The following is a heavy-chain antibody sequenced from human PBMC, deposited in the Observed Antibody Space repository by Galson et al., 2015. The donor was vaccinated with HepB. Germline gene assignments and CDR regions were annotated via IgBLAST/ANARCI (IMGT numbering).Heavy chain of an antibody. CDR3: ASLPGGDIVVVPAAIPGGPPYYYYYMDV. D-gene: IGHD2-2*02. CDR2: IHYSGST. Sequence: ETLSLTCTVSGDSISRSGYYWGWIRQPPGKGLEWIGSIHYSGSTYYNPSLKSRVTISVDTSKNHFSLKLSSVTAADTAVYYCASLPGGDIVVVPAAIPGGPPYYYYYMDVWGKGTTVTVSS. V-gene: IGHV4-39*02. CDR1: GDSISRSGYY. J-gene: IGHJ6*03.